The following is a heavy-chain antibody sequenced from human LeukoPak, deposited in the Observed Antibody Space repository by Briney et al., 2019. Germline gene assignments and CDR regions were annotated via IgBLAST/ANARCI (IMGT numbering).Heavy chain of an antibody. CDR1: GGTFSSYA. V-gene: IGHV1-69*06. D-gene: IGHD5-12*01. CDR3: AREESGYDSWFDP. CDR2: IIPIFGTA. J-gene: IGHJ5*02. Sequence: SVKVSCKASGGTFSSYAISWVRQAPRQGLEWMGGIIPIFGTANYAQKFQGRVTITADKSTSTAYMELSSLRSEDTAVYYCAREESGYDSWFDPWGQGTLVTVSS.